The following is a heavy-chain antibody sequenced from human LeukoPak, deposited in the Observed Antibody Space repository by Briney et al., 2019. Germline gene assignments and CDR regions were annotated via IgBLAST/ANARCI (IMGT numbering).Heavy chain of an antibody. Sequence: GGSLRLSCAASGFTFSSYWMRWARQAPGKGLVWVSRINSDGSSTSYADSVKGRFTISRDNTKNTLYLQMNSLRAEDTAVYYCARDSWESGLDYFDYWGQGTLVTVSS. V-gene: IGHV3-74*01. CDR3: ARDSWESGLDYFDY. J-gene: IGHJ4*02. CDR2: INSDGSST. D-gene: IGHD1-26*01. CDR1: GFTFSSYW.